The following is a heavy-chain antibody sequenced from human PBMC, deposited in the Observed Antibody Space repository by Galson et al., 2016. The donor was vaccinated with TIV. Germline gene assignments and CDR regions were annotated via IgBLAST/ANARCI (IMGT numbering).Heavy chain of an antibody. CDR3: ASDWWVSYTGRPYFDY. D-gene: IGHD1-26*01. CDR1: GGSISDNY. J-gene: IGHJ4*02. V-gene: IGHV4-4*07. CDR2: IYTSVNT. Sequence: ETLSLTCTVSGGSISDNYWSWIRQSAGKGLEWIGRIYTSVNTDYNPSLESRVTLSADTSKNQFSLSLRSVTVADTTVYFCASDWWVSYTGRPYFDYWGQGILVTVSS.